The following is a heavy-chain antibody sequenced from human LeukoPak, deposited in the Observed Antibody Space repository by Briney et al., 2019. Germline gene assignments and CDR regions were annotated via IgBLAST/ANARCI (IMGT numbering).Heavy chain of an antibody. V-gene: IGHV3-49*03. Sequence: PGGPLRLSCAASGFTFSSYWMSWFRQAPGKGLEWVGFIRSKAYGGTTEYAASVKGRFTISRDDSKSIAYLQMNSLKTEDTAVYYCTRGGLYCGGDCYLDWFDPWGQGTLVTVSS. J-gene: IGHJ5*02. CDR1: GFTFSSYW. D-gene: IGHD2-21*02. CDR2: IRSKAYGGTT. CDR3: TRGGLYCGGDCYLDWFDP.